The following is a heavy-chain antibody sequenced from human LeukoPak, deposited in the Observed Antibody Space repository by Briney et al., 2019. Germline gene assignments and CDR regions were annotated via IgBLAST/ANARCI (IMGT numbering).Heavy chain of an antibody. CDR2: IYYSGST. Sequence: SETLSLTCTVSGGSISSSSYYWGWIRQPPGKGLEWIGSIYYSGSTYYNPSLKSRVTISVDTSKNQFSLKLSSVTAADTAVYYCAGPMVRGAVDYWGQGTLVTVSS. J-gene: IGHJ4*02. D-gene: IGHD3-10*01. V-gene: IGHV4-39*01. CDR1: GGSISSSSYY. CDR3: AGPMVRGAVDY.